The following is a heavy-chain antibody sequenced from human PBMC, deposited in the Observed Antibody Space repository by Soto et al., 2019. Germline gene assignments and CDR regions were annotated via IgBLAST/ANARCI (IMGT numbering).Heavy chain of an antibody. Sequence: SVTVFCTASGGTFSIFAMSWVRQAPGQGLEWMGGIFRIYGTENYAEEFKGRVKITADECTSTAYMELSSMRSEDTAVYYCARVPNYDFWSEKLYYYFGMDVWGQGPTVTVSS. V-gene: IGHV1-69*01. CDR1: GGTFSIFA. D-gene: IGHD3-3*01. CDR2: IFRIYGTE. CDR3: ARVPNYDFWSEKLYYYFGMDV. J-gene: IGHJ6*02.